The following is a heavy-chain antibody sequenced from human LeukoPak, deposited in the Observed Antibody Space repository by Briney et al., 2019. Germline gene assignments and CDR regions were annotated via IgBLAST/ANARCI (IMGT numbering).Heavy chain of an antibody. J-gene: IGHJ4*02. D-gene: IGHD7-27*01. CDR1: GLTFSSYS. CDR2: ISSSSSTI. Sequence: SGGSLRLSCAASGLTFSSYSMNWVRQAPGKGLEWVSYISSSSSTIYYADSVKGRFTISRDNAKNSLYLQMNSLRAEDTAVYYCARDENWGSRVADYWGQGTLVTVSS. CDR3: ARDENWGSRVADY. V-gene: IGHV3-48*01.